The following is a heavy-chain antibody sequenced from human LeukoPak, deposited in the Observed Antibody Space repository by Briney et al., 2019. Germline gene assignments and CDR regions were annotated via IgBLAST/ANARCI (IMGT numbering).Heavy chain of an antibody. D-gene: IGHD5-24*01. CDR3: AREAREGHVFDI. Sequence: SETLSLTCTVSGASISTSAYYWGWSRQPPGKGGEGIVTIYYSGSTYSNPSLKSRVTISVDTSRNQFSLRLSSVTAADTAVYSCAREAREGHVFDIWGQGTMVTVSS. J-gene: IGHJ3*02. CDR1: GASISTSAYY. CDR2: IYYSGST. V-gene: IGHV4-39*02.